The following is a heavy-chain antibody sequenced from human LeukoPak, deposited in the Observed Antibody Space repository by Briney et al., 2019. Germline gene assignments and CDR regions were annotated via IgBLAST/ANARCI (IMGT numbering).Heavy chain of an antibody. J-gene: IGHJ5*02. CDR1: GFTFSSYS. Sequence: GGSLRLSCAASGFTFSSYSMNWARQAPGKGLEWVSYISSSSTIYYADSVKGRFTISRDNAKNSLYLQMNSLRDEDTAVYYCARDYYDSSGYYQNWFDPWGQGTLVTVSS. CDR3: ARDYYDSSGYYQNWFDP. D-gene: IGHD3-22*01. V-gene: IGHV3-48*02. CDR2: ISSSSTI.